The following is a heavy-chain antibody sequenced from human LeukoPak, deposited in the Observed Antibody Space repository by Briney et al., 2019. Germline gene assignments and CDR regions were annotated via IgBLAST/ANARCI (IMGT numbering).Heavy chain of an antibody. V-gene: IGHV3-30*04. D-gene: IGHD3-16*02. J-gene: IGHJ4*02. CDR2: ISYDGSNK. CDR1: GFTFSSYA. CDR3: ATRSSYGESDY. Sequence: GGSLRLSCAASGFTFSSYAMHWVRQAPGKGLEWVAVISYDGSNKYYADSVKGRFTISRDNSKNTLYLQMNSLRAEDTAVYYCATRSSYGESDYWGQGTLVTVSS.